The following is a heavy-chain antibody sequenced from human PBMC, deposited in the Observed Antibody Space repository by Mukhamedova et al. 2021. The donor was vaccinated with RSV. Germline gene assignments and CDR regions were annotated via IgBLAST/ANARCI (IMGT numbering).Heavy chain of an antibody. CDR3: ARQSIAENWFDP. CDR2: IYPGDSDT. Sequence: GWMGIIYPGDSDTRYSPSFQGQVTISADKSISTAYLQWSSLKASDTAMYYCARQSIAENWFDPWCQGTLVTVSS. D-gene: IGHD6-13*01. V-gene: IGHV5-51*01. J-gene: IGHJ5*02.